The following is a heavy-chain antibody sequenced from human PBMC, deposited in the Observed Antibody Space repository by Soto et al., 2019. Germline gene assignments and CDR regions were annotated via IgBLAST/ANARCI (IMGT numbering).Heavy chain of an antibody. Sequence: GGSLRLSCAASGFTFSDYYMSWIRQAPGKGLEWVSYISSSGSTIYYADSVKGRFTISRDNAKNSLYLQMNSLRAEDTAVYYCARDCLDSSGWYRFVDYWGQGTLVTVSS. CDR3: ARDCLDSSGWYRFVDY. V-gene: IGHV3-11*01. CDR2: ISSSGSTI. D-gene: IGHD6-19*01. J-gene: IGHJ4*02. CDR1: GFTFSDYY.